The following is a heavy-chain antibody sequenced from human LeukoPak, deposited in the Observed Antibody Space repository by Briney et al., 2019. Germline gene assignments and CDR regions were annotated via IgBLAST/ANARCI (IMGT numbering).Heavy chain of an antibody. Sequence: PSETLSLTCTVSGGSITNYYWSWIRQPPGKGLEWIGYIYYNGNTNYNASLESRVTISVDTSKNQFSLKLRSVTAADTAVYYCARAGGAVDYWGQGTLVTVSS. J-gene: IGHJ4*02. CDR3: ARAGGAVDY. CDR1: GGSITNYY. D-gene: IGHD3-10*01. CDR2: IYYNGNT. V-gene: IGHV4-59*01.